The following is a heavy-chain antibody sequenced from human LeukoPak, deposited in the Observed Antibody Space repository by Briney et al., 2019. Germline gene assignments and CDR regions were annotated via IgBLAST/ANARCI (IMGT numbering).Heavy chain of an antibody. J-gene: IGHJ6*02. V-gene: IGHV4-59*01. Sequence: ASETLSLTCTVSGGSISSYYWSWIRQPPGKGLEWIGYIYYSGSTNYNPSLKSRVTISVDTSKNQFSLKLSSVTAADTAVYYCASGYCSGGSCQNYYGMDVWGQGTTVTVSS. D-gene: IGHD2-15*01. CDR2: IYYSGST. CDR3: ASGYCSGGSCQNYYGMDV. CDR1: GGSISSYY.